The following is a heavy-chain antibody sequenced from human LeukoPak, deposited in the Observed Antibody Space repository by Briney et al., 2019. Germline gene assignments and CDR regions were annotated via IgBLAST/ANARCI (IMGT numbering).Heavy chain of an antibody. CDR3: ARDSGYDSSGFYYGGFDP. CDR2: IHYSGSP. J-gene: IGHJ5*02. Sequence: SETLSLTCSVSGGSFSSGAYYWSWIRQLPGKGLEWIGYIHYSGSPYYNPSLKSRVSISVDPSKNQFSLKLSSVTAADTAVYYCARDSGYDSSGFYYGGFDPWGQGTLVTVSS. D-gene: IGHD3-22*01. CDR1: GGSFSSGAYY. V-gene: IGHV4-31*03.